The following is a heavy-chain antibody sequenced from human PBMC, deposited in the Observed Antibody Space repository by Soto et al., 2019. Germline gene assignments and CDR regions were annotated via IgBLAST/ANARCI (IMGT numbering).Heavy chain of an antibody. CDR1: GGTFSSYT. D-gene: IGHD2-2*01. V-gene: IGHV1-69*04. CDR3: ARDSGSSTSWPDPIDY. Sequence: AVKVSCKASGGTFSSYTISWVRQAPGQGLEWMGRIIPILGIANYAQKFQGRVTITADKSTSTAYMELSSLRSEDTAVYYCARDSGSSTSWPDPIDYWGQGTLVTVSS. CDR2: IIPILGIA. J-gene: IGHJ4*02.